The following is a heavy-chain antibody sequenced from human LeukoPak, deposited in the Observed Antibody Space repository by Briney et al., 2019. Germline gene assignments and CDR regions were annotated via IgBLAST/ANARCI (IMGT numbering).Heavy chain of an antibody. V-gene: IGHV3-74*01. J-gene: IGHJ3*02. Sequence: SGGSLRLSRAASGFTFSSYWMHWVRQAPGKGLVWVSRISTDGSSTNSADSVKGRFTISRDNAKNTLYLQMNSLRAEDTAVYYCVREYSSSSGRAFDIWGQGTMVTVSP. D-gene: IGHD6-6*01. CDR1: GFTFSSYW. CDR2: ISTDGSST. CDR3: VREYSSSSGRAFDI.